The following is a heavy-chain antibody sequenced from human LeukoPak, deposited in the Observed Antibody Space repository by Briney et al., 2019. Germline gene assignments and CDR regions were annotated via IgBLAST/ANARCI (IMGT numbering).Heavy chain of an antibody. CDR2: IIPIFGIA. CDR1: GGTFSSYA. D-gene: IGHD4-17*01. J-gene: IGHJ4*02. Sequence: SVKVSCKASGGTFSSYAISWVRQAPGQGLEWMGRIIPIFGIANYAQKFQGRVTITADKSTSTAYMELSSLRSEDTAVYYCAGEGEYGDYVFDYWGQGTLVTVSS. CDR3: AGEGEYGDYVFDY. V-gene: IGHV1-69*04.